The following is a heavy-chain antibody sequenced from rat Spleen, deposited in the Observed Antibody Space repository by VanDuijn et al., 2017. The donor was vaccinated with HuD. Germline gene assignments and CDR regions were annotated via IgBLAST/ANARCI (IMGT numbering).Heavy chain of an antibody. D-gene: IGHD1-10*01. CDR1: GFTFSDYY. CDR3: ARHGNNYGWFAY. Sequence: EVQLVESGGGLVQPGRSMKLSCAASGFTFSDYYMAWVRQAPKKGLEWVASISSGGGGTYYSDSVKGRFTISRDNAKSTQYLQMDSLRFEDTATYYCARHGNNYGWFAYWGQGTLVTVSS. V-gene: IGHV5-25*01. J-gene: IGHJ3*01. CDR2: ISSGGGGT.